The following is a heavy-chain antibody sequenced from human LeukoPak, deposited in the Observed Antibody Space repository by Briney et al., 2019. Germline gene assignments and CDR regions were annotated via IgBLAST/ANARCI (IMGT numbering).Heavy chain of an antibody. CDR1: GYTFTSYG. CDR2: ISAYNGNT. CDR3: AREQRGCSGGSCYWGYYYYYGMDV. D-gene: IGHD2-15*01. V-gene: IGHV1-18*01. J-gene: IGHJ6*02. Sequence: GASVKVSCKASGYTFTSYGISWVRQAPGQGLEWMGWISAYNGNTNYSQKLQGRVTMTTDTSTSTAYMELRSLRSDDTAVYCCAREQRGCSGGSCYWGYYYYYGMDVWGQGTTVTVSS.